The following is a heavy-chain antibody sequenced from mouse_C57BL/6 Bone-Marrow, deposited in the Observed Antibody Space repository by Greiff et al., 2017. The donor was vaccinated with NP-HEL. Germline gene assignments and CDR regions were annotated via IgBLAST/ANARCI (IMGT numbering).Heavy chain of an antibody. CDR2: IHPNSGST. V-gene: IGHV1-64*01. Sequence: QVQLQQPGAELVKPGASVKLSCKASGYTFTSYWMHWVKQRPGQGLEWIGMIHPNSGSTNYNEKFKSKDTLTVDKSSSTAYMQLSSLTSEDSAVYDCARSEGGVLRIAMDYWGKGTSVTVSS. J-gene: IGHJ4*01. CDR1: GYTFTSYW. D-gene: IGHD1-1*01. CDR3: ARSEGGVLRIAMDY.